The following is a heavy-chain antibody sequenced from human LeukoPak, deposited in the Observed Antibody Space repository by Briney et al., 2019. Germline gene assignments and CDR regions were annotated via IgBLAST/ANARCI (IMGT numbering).Heavy chain of an antibody. D-gene: IGHD4-11*01. J-gene: IGHJ5*02. CDR1: GFTFSSYA. CDR2: ISYDGSNK. Sequence: GRSLRLSCAASGFTFSSYAMHWVRLAPGKGLEWVAVISYDGSNKYYADSVKGRFTISRDNSKNTLYLQMNSLRAEDTAVYYCARDLESLQFNWFDPWGQGTLVTVSS. CDR3: ARDLESLQFNWFDP. V-gene: IGHV3-30-3*01.